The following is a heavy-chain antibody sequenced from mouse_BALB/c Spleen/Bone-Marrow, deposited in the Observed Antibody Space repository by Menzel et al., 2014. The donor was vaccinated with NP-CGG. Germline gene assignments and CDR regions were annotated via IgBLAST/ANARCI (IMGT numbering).Heavy chain of an antibody. Sequence: EVQLVESGGGLVQPGGSMKLSCAASGFTFSNYWMNWVRQSPEKGLEWVAEIRLKSNNFATHYAESVKGRFTISRDDSKSSVYLEMNNLRAEDTGIYYCTSLYYYGSRYFDYWGQGTTLTVSS. CDR2: IRLKSNNFAT. J-gene: IGHJ2*01. CDR1: GFTFSNYW. V-gene: IGHV6-6*02. CDR3: TSLYYYGSRYFDY. D-gene: IGHD1-1*01.